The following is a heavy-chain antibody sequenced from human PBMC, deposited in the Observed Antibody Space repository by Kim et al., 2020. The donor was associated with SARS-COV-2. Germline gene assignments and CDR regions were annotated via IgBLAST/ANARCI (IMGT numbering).Heavy chain of an antibody. V-gene: IGHV1-69*04. Sequence: SVKVSCKASGGTFSSYAISWVRQAPGQGLEWMGRIIPILGIANYAQKFQGRVTITADKFTSTAYMELSSLRSEDTAVYYCARGEGMERRAFDIWGQGTMVTVSS. CDR1: GGTFSSYA. J-gene: IGHJ3*02. CDR2: IIPILGIA. CDR3: ARGEGMERRAFDI. D-gene: IGHD1-1*01.